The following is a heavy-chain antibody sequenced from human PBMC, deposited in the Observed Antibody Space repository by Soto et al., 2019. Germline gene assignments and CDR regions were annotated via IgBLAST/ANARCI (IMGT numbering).Heavy chain of an antibody. CDR1: GFTFTSSA. V-gene: IGHV1-58*01. Sequence: ASVKVSCKASGFTFTSSAVQWVRQARGQRLEWIGWIVVGSGNTNYAQKFQERVTITREMSTSTAYMELSSLRSEDTAVYYCAAEVYSSSRGGGDYWGQGTLVTVSS. J-gene: IGHJ4*02. CDR3: AAEVYSSSRGGGDY. D-gene: IGHD6-6*01. CDR2: IVVGSGNT.